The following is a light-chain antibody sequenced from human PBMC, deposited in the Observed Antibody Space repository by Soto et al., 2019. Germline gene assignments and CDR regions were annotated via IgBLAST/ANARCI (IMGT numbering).Light chain of an antibody. CDR1: QSVGSN. J-gene: IGKJ5*01. CDR2: GAS. V-gene: IGKV3-15*01. Sequence: ETVMTQSPATLSVSPGERATLSCRASQSVGSNLAWYQQKPGQAPRLLIYGASTRATGIPARFSGSGSGTEFTLTISSLQSEDFSVYFCQQYNTWPPITFGQGTRLEIK. CDR3: QQYNTWPPIT.